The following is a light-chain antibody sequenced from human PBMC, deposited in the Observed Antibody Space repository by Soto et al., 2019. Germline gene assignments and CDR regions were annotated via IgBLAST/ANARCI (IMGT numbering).Light chain of an antibody. CDR2: GNS. CDR3: QSYDSSFYV. CDR1: SSNIGAGYD. V-gene: IGLV1-40*01. Sequence: QSVLTQPPSVSGAPGQRVTISCTGSSSNIGAGYDVHWYQQLPGTAPKLLIYGNSNRPSGVPDRFSGSKSGTSASLAITGVQAEDEADYCCQSYDSSFYVFGTGTKLTVL. J-gene: IGLJ1*01.